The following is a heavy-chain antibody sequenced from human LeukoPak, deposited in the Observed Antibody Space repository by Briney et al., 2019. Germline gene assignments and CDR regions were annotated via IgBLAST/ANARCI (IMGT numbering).Heavy chain of an antibody. D-gene: IGHD2-8*02. CDR3: ARELVVGPAEYFQN. Sequence: GGSLRLSCTASGFTFNNYWMSWVRQTPGKGLEWVANINKEGSEKYYLDSVRGRFTISRDNAKNSLSLQMNSLRGEDTAVYYCARELVVGPAEYFQNWGQGSLVSVSS. J-gene: IGHJ1*01. CDR1: GFTFNNYW. CDR2: INKEGSEK. V-gene: IGHV3-7*01.